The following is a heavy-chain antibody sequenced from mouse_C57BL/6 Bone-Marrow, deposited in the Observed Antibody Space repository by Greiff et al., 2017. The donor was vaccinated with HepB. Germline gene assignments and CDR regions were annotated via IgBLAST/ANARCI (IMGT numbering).Heavy chain of an antibody. CDR1: GYAFSSSW. D-gene: IGHD1-1*01. V-gene: IGHV1-82*01. CDR3: ATVGSSSCWYFDV. CDR2: IYPGDGDT. J-gene: IGHJ1*03. Sequence: QVQLQQSGPELVKPGASVKISCKASGYAFSSSWMNWVKQRPGKGLEWIGRIYPGDGDTNYNGKFKGKATLTADKSSSTAYMQLSSLTSEDSAVYFCATVGSSSCWYFDVWGTGTTVTVSS.